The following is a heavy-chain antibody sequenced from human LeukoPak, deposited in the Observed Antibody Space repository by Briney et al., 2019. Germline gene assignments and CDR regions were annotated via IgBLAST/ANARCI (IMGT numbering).Heavy chain of an antibody. CDR2: INHSGST. V-gene: IGHV4-34*01. CDR1: GGSFSGYY. D-gene: IGHD3-22*01. J-gene: IGHJ4*02. CDR3: ARVGFNYYDSSGYYYPY. Sequence: SETLSLTCAVYGGSFSGYYWSWIRQPPGKGLEWIGEINHSGSTNYNPSLKSRVTISVDTSKNQFSLKLSSVTAADTAVYYCARVGFNYYDSSGYYYPYWGQGTLVTVSS.